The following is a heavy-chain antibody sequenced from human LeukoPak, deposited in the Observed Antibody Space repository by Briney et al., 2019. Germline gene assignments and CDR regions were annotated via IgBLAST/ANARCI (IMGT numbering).Heavy chain of an antibody. CDR3: AKNVPYYDFWSGQDY. Sequence: GGSLRLSCAASGFTFSGYWMHWVRQAPGKGLVWVSRINTDGGNTNYADSVKGRFTISRDNSKNTLYLQMNSLRAEDTAVYYCAKNVPYYDFWSGQDYWGQGTLVTVSS. CDR2: INTDGGNT. J-gene: IGHJ4*02. CDR1: GFTFSGYW. V-gene: IGHV3-74*01. D-gene: IGHD3-3*01.